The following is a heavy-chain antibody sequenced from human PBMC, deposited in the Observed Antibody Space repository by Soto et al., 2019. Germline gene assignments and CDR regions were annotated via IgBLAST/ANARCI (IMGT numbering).Heavy chain of an antibody. CDR3: TTRCGH. CDR1: GFSFSDAW. Sequence: QLVESGGGLVKPGGALRLSCTASGFSFSDAWMSWVRQAPGKGLEWVGRVKSKADGGTTNYAAHVNGRFLVSRDDSQNRLYLEMTRLTIEDSGVYFCTTRCGHWGQGALVTVSS. J-gene: IGHJ4*02. V-gene: IGHV3-15*06. D-gene: IGHD6-25*01. CDR2: VKSKADGGTT.